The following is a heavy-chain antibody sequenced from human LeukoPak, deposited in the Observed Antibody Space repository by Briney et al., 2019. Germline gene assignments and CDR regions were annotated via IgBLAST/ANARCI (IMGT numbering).Heavy chain of an antibody. CDR1: GFTVKDNF. CDR3: TRDSANYHFAY. J-gene: IGHJ4*02. V-gene: IGHV3-66*01. CDR2: LYSGGAT. Sequence: GGLVKPGGSLRLSCAASGFTVKDNFMSWVRQAPGKGLEWVSVLYSGGATYYADSVKGRFTISRDNSKNIVFLQMNDLRTEDTAFYYCTRDSANYHFAYWGQGALVTVSS. D-gene: IGHD4/OR15-4a*01.